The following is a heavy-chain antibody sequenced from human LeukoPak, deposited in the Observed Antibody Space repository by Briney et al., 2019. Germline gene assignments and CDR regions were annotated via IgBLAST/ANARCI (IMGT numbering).Heavy chain of an antibody. CDR3: TAGVAVSRWYYFDY. V-gene: IGHV1-24*01. Sequence: ASVNVSCKVSGYSLTDFSINWVRQAPGKGFEWMGGFAPEDGERTYAQKFQGRVTMTEDTSADTAYMELSSLKSEDTAVYFCTAGVAVSRWYYFDYWGQGTLVTVSS. D-gene: IGHD6-13*01. CDR2: FAPEDGER. J-gene: IGHJ4*01. CDR1: GYSLTDFS.